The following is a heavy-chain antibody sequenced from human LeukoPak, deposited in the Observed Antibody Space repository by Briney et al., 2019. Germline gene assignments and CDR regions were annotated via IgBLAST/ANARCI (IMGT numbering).Heavy chain of an antibody. CDR3: ARDNPYGGPLFDY. D-gene: IGHD4-23*01. CDR2: IYYSGST. Sequence: SETLSLTCTVSGDSISSSSHYWGWIRQPPGKGLEWIGSIYYSGSTYYNPSLKSRVTISVDTSKNQFSLKLSSVTAADTAVYYCARDNPYGGPLFDYWGQGTLVTVSS. V-gene: IGHV4-39*07. J-gene: IGHJ4*02. CDR1: GDSISSSSHY.